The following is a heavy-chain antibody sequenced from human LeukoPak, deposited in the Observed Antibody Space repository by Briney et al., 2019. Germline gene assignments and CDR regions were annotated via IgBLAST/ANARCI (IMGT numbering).Heavy chain of an antibody. V-gene: IGHV4-34*01. D-gene: IGHD3-9*01. J-gene: IGHJ5*02. CDR2: INHSGST. CDR1: GGSFSGYY. CDR3: ARGGDYDILTGYHPNWFDP. Sequence: PSETLSLTCAVYGGSFSGYYWSWIRQPPGKGLEWIGEINHSGSTNYNPSLKSRVTISVNTSKNQFSLKLSSVTAADTAVYYCARGGDYDILTGYHPNWFDPWGQGTLVTVSS.